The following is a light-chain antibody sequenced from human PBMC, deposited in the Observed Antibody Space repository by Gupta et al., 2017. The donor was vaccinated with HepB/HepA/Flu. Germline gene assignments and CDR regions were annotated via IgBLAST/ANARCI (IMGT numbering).Light chain of an antibody. CDR3: HQNTTLPLT. J-gene: IGKJ4*01. CDR2: YAS. CDR1: QSIGSS. Sequence: EIVLTHSPDFPSVTPMEKVTITSRARQSIGSSLYSYQQKPDQSPKLLINYASQSSSGVPSRFSGSGSGTDFTLTIISLVPEDAPAYYCHQNTTLPLTFGGGTKLEIK. V-gene: IGKV6D-21*02.